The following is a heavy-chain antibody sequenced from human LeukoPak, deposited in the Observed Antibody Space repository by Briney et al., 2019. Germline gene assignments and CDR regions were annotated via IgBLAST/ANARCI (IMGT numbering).Heavy chain of an antibody. CDR1: GGSISSYY. J-gene: IGHJ4*02. D-gene: IGHD3-22*01. CDR2: VHHSGRN. V-gene: IGHV4-59*08. CDR3: ASHTYSYDSSGPLG. Sequence: SETLSLTCTFSGGSISSYYWDWIRQPPGKGLEWIGYVHHSGRNSYNPSLKSRVTISVDTSRNQFPLTLRSVTAADTAVYYCASHTYSYDSSGPLGWGQGTLVTVSS.